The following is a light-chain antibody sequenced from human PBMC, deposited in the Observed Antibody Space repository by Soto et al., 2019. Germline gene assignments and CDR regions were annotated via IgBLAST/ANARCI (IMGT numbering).Light chain of an antibody. CDR1: ISNIGSNT. CDR2: SYN. CDR3: AAWDNSLNALV. V-gene: IGLV1-44*01. Sequence: QSVLTQPPSASGTPGQRVTISCSGSISNIGSNTVSWFQQLPGAAPKLLIHSYNQRPSGVPDRFSGSKSGTSASLAISGLQSEDEADYFCAAWDNSLNALVFGGGTKVTVL. J-gene: IGLJ2*01.